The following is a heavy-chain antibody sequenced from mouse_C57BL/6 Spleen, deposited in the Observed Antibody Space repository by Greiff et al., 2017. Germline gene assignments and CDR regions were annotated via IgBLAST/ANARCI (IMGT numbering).Heavy chain of an antibody. D-gene: IGHD1-1*01. J-gene: IGHJ4*01. CDR3: ARRDYGSSPHYYAMDY. CDR2: IFPGSGST. V-gene: IGHV1-75*01. Sequence: QVQLQQSGPELVKPGASVKISCKASGYTFTDYYINWVKQRPGQGLEWIGWIFPGSGSTYYNEKFKGKATLTVDKSSSTAYMLLSSLTSEDSAVYFCARRDYGSSPHYYAMDYWGQGTSVTVSS. CDR1: GYTFTDYY.